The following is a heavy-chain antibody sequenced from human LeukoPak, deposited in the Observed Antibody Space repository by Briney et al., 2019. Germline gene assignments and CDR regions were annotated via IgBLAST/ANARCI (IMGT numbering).Heavy chain of an antibody. CDR3: AKPRAMTTGVGRYFDL. J-gene: IGHJ2*01. CDR2: ISYDGSNK. V-gene: IGHV3-30*04. Sequence: PGRSLRLSCAASGFTFSSYAMHWVRQAPGKGLEWVAVISYDGSNKYYADSVKGRFTISRDNPKNTLYLQMNSLRAEDTAIYYCAKPRAMTTGVGRYFDLWGRGTLVTVSS. D-gene: IGHD1-1*01. CDR1: GFTFSSYA.